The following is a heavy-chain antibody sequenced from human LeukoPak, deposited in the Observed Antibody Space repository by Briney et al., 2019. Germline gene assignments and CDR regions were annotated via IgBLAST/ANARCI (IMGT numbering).Heavy chain of an antibody. CDR1: GFTFSSYA. CDR3: ARVDDLDAFDI. CDR2: ISYDGSNK. Sequence: PGGSLRLSCAASGFTFSSYAMHWVRQAPGKGLEWVAVISYDGSNKYYADSVKGRFTISRDNSKNTLYLQMNSLRPEDTAIYYCARVDDLDAFDIWGPGTMVTVSS. J-gene: IGHJ3*02. V-gene: IGHV3-30-3*01. D-gene: IGHD2-2*03.